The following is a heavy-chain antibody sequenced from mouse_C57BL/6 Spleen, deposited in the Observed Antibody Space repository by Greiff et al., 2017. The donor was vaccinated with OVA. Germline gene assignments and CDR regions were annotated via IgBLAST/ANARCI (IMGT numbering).Heavy chain of an antibody. V-gene: IGHV1-15*01. CDR1: GYTFTDYE. CDR3: TRRNGNYLYYFDY. Sequence: VQLQQSGAELVRPGASVTLSCKASGYTFTDYEMHWVKQTPVHGLEWIGAIDPETGGTAYNQKFKGKAILTADKSSSTAYMELRSLTSEDSAVYYCTRRNGNYLYYFDYWGQGTTLTVSS. J-gene: IGHJ2*01. CDR2: IDPETGGT. D-gene: IGHD2-1*01.